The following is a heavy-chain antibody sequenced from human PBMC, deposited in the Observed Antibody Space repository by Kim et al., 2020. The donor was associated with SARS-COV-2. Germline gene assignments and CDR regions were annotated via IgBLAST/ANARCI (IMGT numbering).Heavy chain of an antibody. D-gene: IGHD5-12*01. Sequence: AAPVKGRFTISRDDSKNTLYLQMNSLKTEDTAVYYCTSRGYSGYDPNSYFDYWGQGTLVTVSS. CDR3: TSRGYSGYDPNSYFDY. J-gene: IGHJ4*02. V-gene: IGHV3-15*01.